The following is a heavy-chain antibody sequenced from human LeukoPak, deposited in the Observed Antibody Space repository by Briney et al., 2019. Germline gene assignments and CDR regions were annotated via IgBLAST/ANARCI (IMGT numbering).Heavy chain of an antibody. CDR1: GGSISSYY. Sequence: SETLSLTCSVSGGSISSYYWNWIRQLAGKGLEWVGRIYTSGRTNKNPSLESRVTMSVDTSKNQFSLNLTSVTAADTGVYYCARQKSDSGSYQGIDYWGQGTLVTVSS. D-gene: IGHD1-26*01. CDR2: IYTSGRT. V-gene: IGHV4-4*07. J-gene: IGHJ4*02. CDR3: ARQKSDSGSYQGIDY.